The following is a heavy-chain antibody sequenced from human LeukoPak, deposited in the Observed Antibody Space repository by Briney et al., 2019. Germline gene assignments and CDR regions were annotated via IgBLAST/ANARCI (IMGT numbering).Heavy chain of an antibody. CDR1: GFTFSSYA. CDR2: IKQDGSEK. CDR3: AASRGSGWYYFDY. D-gene: IGHD6-19*01. V-gene: IGHV3-7*01. Sequence: GGSLRLSCAASGFTFSSYAMHCVRQAPGKGLEWVANIKQDGSEKYYVDSVKGRFTISRDNAKNSLYLQMNSLRAEDTAVYYRAASRGSGWYYFDYWGQGTLVTVSS. J-gene: IGHJ4*02.